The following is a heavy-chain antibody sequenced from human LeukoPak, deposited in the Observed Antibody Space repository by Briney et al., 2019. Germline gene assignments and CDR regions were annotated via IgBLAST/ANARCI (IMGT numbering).Heavy chain of an antibody. CDR1: GFTFSSYE. Sequence: GGSLRLSCAASGFTFSSYEMNWVRQAPGKGLEWVSYVSSSGSTIYYADSVKGRFTISRDNAKNSLYLQMNSLRAEDTAVYYCAELGIAMIGGVWGKGTTVTISS. J-gene: IGHJ6*04. V-gene: IGHV3-48*03. D-gene: IGHD3-10*02. CDR3: AELGIAMIGGV. CDR2: VSSSGSTI.